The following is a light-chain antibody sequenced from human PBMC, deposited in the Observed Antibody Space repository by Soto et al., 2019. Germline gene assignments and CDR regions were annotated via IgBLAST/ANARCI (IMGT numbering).Light chain of an antibody. J-gene: IGKJ5*01. CDR3: QQSYSTPPIT. CDR1: QSISSY. Sequence: IEMTQSPSSLSASVGDSVTIPCRASQSISSYLNWYQQKPAQAPKLLIYAASSLQSGVPSRFSGSRAGTDFTLTISSLQPEDFAAYYCQQSYSTPPITFGQGTRLEIK. CDR2: AAS. V-gene: IGKV1-39*01.